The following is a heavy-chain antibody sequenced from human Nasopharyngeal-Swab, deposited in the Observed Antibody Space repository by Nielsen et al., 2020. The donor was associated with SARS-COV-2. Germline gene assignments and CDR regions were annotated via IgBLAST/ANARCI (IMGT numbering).Heavy chain of an antibody. V-gene: IGHV4-34*01. CDR2: INHSGST. Sequence: SETLSLTCAVYGGSLSGYYWSWIRQPPGKGLEWIGEINHSGSTNYNPSLKSRVTISVDTSKNQFSLKLSSVTAADTAVYYCARGVPHGYYYMDVWGKGTTVTVSS. CDR3: ARGVPHGYYYMDV. CDR1: GGSLSGYY. J-gene: IGHJ6*03. D-gene: IGHD6-6*01.